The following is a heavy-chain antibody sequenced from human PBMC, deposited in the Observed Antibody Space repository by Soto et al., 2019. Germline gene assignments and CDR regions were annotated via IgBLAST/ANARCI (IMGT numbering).Heavy chain of an antibody. J-gene: IGHJ6*02. V-gene: IGHV3-11*06. Sequence: TGGSLRLSCAASGFTFSDYYMSCIRQAAGKGLEYISYISSSSGSTNYADSVKGRFTISRDNAKNSLYLQMSSLRAEDTAVYYCARDRGGYDRLYYYHGMDVWGQGTTVTVSS. CDR1: GFTFSDYY. D-gene: IGHD5-12*01. CDR3: ARDRGGYDRLYYYHGMDV. CDR2: ISSSSGST.